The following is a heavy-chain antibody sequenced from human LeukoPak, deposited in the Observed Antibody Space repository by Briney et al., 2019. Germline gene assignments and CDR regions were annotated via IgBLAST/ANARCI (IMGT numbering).Heavy chain of an antibody. CDR2: ISSSSSYI. V-gene: IGHV3-21*01. CDR1: GFTFSSYE. Sequence: GGSLRLSCAASGFTFSSYEMNWVRQAPGKGLEWVSSISSSSSYIYYADSVKGRFTISRDNAKNSLYLQMNSLRAEDTAVYYCARDHIVVVPAAMANYYYYYGMDVWGKGTTVAVSS. CDR3: ARDHIVVVPAAMANYYYYYGMDV. J-gene: IGHJ6*04. D-gene: IGHD2-2*01.